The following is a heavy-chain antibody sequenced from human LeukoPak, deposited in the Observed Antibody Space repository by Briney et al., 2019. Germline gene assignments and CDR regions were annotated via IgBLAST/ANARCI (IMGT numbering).Heavy chain of an antibody. Sequence: PGGYLRLYCEGSGYRFSDYWIGWVRQKPGKGLEWMGIIYPGDSDTRYSPSFEGQVTVSADKSINTAYLQWSSLKASDTAVYYCVRQGVPMGDYWGQGTLVTVSS. CDR1: GYRFSDYW. CDR2: IYPGDSDT. CDR3: VRQGVPMGDY. J-gene: IGHJ4*02. V-gene: IGHV5-51*01. D-gene: IGHD3-10*01.